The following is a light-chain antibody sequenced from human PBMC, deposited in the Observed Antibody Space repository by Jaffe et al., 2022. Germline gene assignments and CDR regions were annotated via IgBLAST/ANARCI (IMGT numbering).Light chain of an antibody. J-gene: IGLJ1*01. V-gene: IGLV2-8*01. Sequence: QSALTQPPSASGSPGQSVTISCTGTSGDVGGYNRVSWYQQYPGKAPKLMIYEVNKRPSGVPDRFSGSKSGNTASLTVSGLQAEDEADYYCSSYAGGKYVFGTGTKVTVL. CDR1: SGDVGGYNR. CDR3: SSYAGGKYV. CDR2: EVN.